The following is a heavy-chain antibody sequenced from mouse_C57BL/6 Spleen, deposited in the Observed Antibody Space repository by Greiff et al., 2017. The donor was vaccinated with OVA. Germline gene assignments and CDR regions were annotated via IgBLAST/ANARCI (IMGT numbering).Heavy chain of an antibody. V-gene: IGHV2-9-1*01. CDR1: GFSLTSYA. D-gene: IGHD3-2*02. J-gene: IGHJ4*01. Sequence: VQLQESGPGLVAPSQSLSITCTVSGFSLTSYAISWVRQPPGKGLEWLGVIWTGRGTNYNSAHKSRLSISKDNSKSQVFLKMNSLQTDDTARYYCARNSGAMDYWGQGTSVTVSS. CDR3: ARNSGAMDY. CDR2: IWTGRGT.